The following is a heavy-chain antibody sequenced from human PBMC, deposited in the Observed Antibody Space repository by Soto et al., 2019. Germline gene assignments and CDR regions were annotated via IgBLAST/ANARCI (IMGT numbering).Heavy chain of an antibody. CDR2: IIPIFGTA. CDR3: ARDRVYCGGDCYSNPFDY. J-gene: IGHJ4*02. CDR1: GGTFSSYA. V-gene: IGHV1-69*13. D-gene: IGHD2-21*02. Sequence: SVKVSCKASGGTFSSYAISWVRQAPGQGLEWMGGIIPIFGTANYAQKFQGRVTITADESTSTAYMELSSLRSEDTAVYYCARDRVYCGGDCYSNPFDYWGQGTLVTVS.